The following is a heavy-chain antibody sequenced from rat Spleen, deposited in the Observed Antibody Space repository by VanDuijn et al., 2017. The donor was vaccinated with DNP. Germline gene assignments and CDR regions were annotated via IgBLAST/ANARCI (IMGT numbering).Heavy chain of an antibody. CDR1: GYSITSNY. Sequence: EVQLQESGSGLVKPSQSLSLTCSVTGYSITSNYWGWIRKFPGNKMEYIGHISYSGSSNYNPSLKSRISITRDTSKNQFFLQFNSVTTEDTATYYCARGVSSYYGYNSYWYFDFWGPGTMVTVSS. D-gene: IGHD1-9*01. V-gene: IGHV3-1*01. CDR2: ISYSGSS. CDR3: ARGVSSYYGYNSYWYFDF. J-gene: IGHJ1*01.